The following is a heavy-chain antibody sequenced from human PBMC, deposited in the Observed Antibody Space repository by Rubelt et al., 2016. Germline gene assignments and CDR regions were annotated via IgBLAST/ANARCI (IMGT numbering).Heavy chain of an antibody. CDR3: ARGQTYLVIGLSSGEDAFDI. V-gene: IGHV4-59*01. D-gene: IGHD3-10*01. Sequence: QVQLQESGPGLVKPSETLSLTCTVSGGSISSYYWSWIRQPPGKGLEWIGYIYYSGSTNYNPSLKSRVTISVDTSKNQFSLKLSSVTAADTAVYYCARGQTYLVIGLSSGEDAFDIWGQGTMVTVSS. CDR1: GGSISSYY. J-gene: IGHJ3*02. CDR2: IYYSGST.